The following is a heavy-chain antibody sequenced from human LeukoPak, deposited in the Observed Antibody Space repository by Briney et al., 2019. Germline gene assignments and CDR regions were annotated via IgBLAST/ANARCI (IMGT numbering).Heavy chain of an antibody. V-gene: IGHV1-18*01. CDR1: GYTFTSHG. J-gene: IGHJ5*01. D-gene: IGHD3-3*01. CDR2: IRPYDDNT. CDR3: ARGPYDFWSGSPRSFDS. Sequence: GASVKVSCKPSGYTFTSHGISWVRQAPGQGLESMGWIRPYDDNTSYAQKLQGRVTMTTDTSTSTAYMELRSLRSDATAVYYCARGPYDFWSGSPRSFDSWGQGTLVTVSS.